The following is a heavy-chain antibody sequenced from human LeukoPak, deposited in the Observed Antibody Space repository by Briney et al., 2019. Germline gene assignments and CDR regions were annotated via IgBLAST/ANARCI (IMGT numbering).Heavy chain of an antibody. CDR3: ARGSSSVTLPGD. V-gene: IGHV3-66*01. CDR2: IDSGGST. D-gene: IGHD2-2*01. J-gene: IGHJ4*02. CDR1: GFTVSSNY. Sequence: PGGSLRLSCAASGFTVSSNYMNWVRQAPGKGLEWVSVIDSGGSTYYADSVKGRFTISRDNSKNTLFLQMNSLRVEDTAVYYCARGSSSVTLPGDWGQGTLVTVSS.